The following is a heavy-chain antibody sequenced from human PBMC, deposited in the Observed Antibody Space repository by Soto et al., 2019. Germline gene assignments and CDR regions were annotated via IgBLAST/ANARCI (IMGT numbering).Heavy chain of an antibody. D-gene: IGHD5-12*01. CDR2: IYYSGST. J-gene: IGHJ4*02. V-gene: IGHV4-31*03. CDR3: ERDVEMATIRD. CDR1: GGSISSGGYY. Sequence: QVQLQESGPGLVKPSQTLSLTCTVSGGSISSGGYYWSWIRQHPGKVLEWIGYIYYSGSTYYNPSLKSRVTISVDTSKNQFSLKLSSVTAADTAVYYCERDVEMATIRDWGQGTLVTVSS.